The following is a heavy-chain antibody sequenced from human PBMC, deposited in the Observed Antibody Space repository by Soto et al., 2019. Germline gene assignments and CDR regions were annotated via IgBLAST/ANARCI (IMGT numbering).Heavy chain of an antibody. V-gene: IGHV1-46*01. Sequence: ASVKVSCKASGYTFTSYFMHWVRQAPGQGLEWMGIINPSDRSTSYAQKFQGRLTMTRDTSTSTVYMELSSLKSEDTAVYYCARVGQYSSSSAILQYYYYGMDVWGQGTTVTVSS. CDR2: INPSDRST. D-gene: IGHD6-6*01. CDR1: GYTFTSYF. CDR3: ARVGQYSSSSAILQYYYYGMDV. J-gene: IGHJ6*02.